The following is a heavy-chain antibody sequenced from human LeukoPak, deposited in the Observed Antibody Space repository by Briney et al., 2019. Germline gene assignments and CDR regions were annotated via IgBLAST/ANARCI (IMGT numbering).Heavy chain of an antibody. D-gene: IGHD3-10*02. V-gene: IGHV3-48*03. Sequence: GGSLRLSCAASGFTFSSYEMNWVRQAPGKGLEWVSYISSSGSTIYYADSVKGRFTISRDNAKNSLYLQMNSLRAEDTAVYYCAELGITMVGGVWGKGTTVTISS. CDR1: GFTFSSYE. CDR3: AELGITMVGGV. CDR2: ISSSGSTI. J-gene: IGHJ6*04.